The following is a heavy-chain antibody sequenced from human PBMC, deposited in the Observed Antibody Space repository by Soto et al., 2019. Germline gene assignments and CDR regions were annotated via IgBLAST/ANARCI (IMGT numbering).Heavy chain of an antibody. CDR1: GGSISSYY. Sequence: SKTLSLSCSVSGGSISSYYLSWIRQPPGKGLEWIGYIFYSRSTNYNPSLKSRVTMSIDTSKNQFSLKLSSVTAADTAVYYCARVTINVSTYYFDYWGQGTLVTVSS. J-gene: IGHJ4*02. CDR3: ARVTINVSTYYFDY. V-gene: IGHV4-59*01. CDR2: IFYSRST.